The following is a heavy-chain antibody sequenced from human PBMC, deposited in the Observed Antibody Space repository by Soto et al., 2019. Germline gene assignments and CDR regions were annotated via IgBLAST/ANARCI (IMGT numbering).Heavy chain of an antibody. CDR1: GFTFSNYA. V-gene: IGHV3-23*01. Sequence: EVQLLESGGGLVQPGGSLRLSCAASGFTFSNYAVTWVRQAPGKGLEWVSTISGSGGSTYYADSVKGRFTISRDNSKNPLYLQMKRLRAEDKAVYYCAKDQSSSWYEIDYWGQGTLVTVSS. CDR2: ISGSGGST. D-gene: IGHD6-13*01. J-gene: IGHJ4*02. CDR3: AKDQSSSWYEIDY.